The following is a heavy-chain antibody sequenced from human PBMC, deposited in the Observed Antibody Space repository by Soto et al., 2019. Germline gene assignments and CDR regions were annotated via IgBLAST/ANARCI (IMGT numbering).Heavy chain of an antibody. Sequence: GSLRLSCVASGFTFSNFAMSWVRQAPGKGLEWVSTITGRTGVTYYADFVKGRFTISRDNSRNTLYLQMNSLRADDTAVYYCTKGRIGGAWGFLDYWGQGTLVTDSS. CDR3: TKGRIGGAWGFLDY. V-gene: IGHV3-23*01. D-gene: IGHD1-26*01. CDR1: GFTFSNFA. CDR2: ITGRTGVT. J-gene: IGHJ4*02.